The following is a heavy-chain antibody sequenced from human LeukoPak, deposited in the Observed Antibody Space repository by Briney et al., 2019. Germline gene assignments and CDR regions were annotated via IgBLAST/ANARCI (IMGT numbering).Heavy chain of an antibody. CDR1: GFTFRGFL. CDR3: AKAPPYKKYFDY. J-gene: IGHJ4*02. Sequence: GGSLRLSCAASGFTFRGFLMSWVRQTPGKGLEWVANIKQDGSEKYYADSVKGRFTISRDNTKNSLSPQMNSLRAEDTAVYYCAKAPPYKKYFDYWGQGTLVTVSS. CDR2: IKQDGSEK. V-gene: IGHV3-7*03. D-gene: IGHD1-1*01.